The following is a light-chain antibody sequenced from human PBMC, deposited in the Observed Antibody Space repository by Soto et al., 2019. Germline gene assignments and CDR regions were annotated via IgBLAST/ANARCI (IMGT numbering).Light chain of an antibody. Sequence: EIVLTQSPGTLSLSPGERATLSCRASQSVSSSYLAWYQQKPGQAPRLLIYGASNRATGIPDRFSGSGSGTDFTLTISRLEPEDFAVYYCQQYGYSATFGGGTKVDIK. CDR3: QQYGYSAT. J-gene: IGKJ4*01. V-gene: IGKV3-20*01. CDR2: GAS. CDR1: QSVSSSY.